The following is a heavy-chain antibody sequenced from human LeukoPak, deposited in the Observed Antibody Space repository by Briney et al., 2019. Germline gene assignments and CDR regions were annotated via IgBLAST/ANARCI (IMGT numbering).Heavy chain of an antibody. CDR2: INTNTGNP. Sequence: ASVKVSCKASGYTITSYAMNWVRQAPGQGLEWMGWINTNTGNPTYAQGFTGRFVFSLDTSVSTAYLQISSPKAEDTAVYYCARVWVGYSSGNHFDYWGQGTLVTVSS. D-gene: IGHD6-19*01. CDR1: GYTITSYA. V-gene: IGHV7-4-1*02. CDR3: ARVWVGYSSGNHFDY. J-gene: IGHJ4*02.